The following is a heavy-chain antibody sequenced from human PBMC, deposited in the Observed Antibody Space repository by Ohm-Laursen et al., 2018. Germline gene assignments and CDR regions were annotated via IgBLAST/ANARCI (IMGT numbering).Heavy chain of an antibody. V-gene: IGHV3-9*01. CDR2: ISWNSGSI. Sequence: SLRLSCTASGFTFDDYAMHWVRQAPGKGLEWVSGISWNSGSIGYADSVKGRFTISRDNAKNSLYLQMNSLRAEDTALYYCAKDKYDYSNTSPFGPWGQGTLVTVSS. CDR3: AKDKYDYSNTSPFGP. CDR1: GFTFDDYA. D-gene: IGHD4-11*01. J-gene: IGHJ5*02.